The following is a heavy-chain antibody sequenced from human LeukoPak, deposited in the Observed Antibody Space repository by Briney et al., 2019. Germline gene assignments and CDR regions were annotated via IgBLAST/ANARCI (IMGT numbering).Heavy chain of an antibody. V-gene: IGHV3-23*01. CDR2: ISRSGVPT. CDR3: ANGGGDY. D-gene: IGHD3-10*01. J-gene: IGHJ4*02. CDR1: GFTFSTYA. Sequence: GGSLRLSCAASGFTFSTYAMSWVRQAPGKGLEWVSAISRSGVPTSYADSVKGRFTISRDNSKSTLYLQMNSLRAEDTAVYYCANGGGDYWGQGTLVTVSS.